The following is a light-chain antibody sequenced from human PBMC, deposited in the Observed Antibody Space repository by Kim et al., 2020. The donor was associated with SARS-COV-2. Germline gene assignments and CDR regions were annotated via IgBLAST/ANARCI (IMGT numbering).Light chain of an antibody. CDR1: QSVPSDY. Sequence: EIVLTQSPATLSLAPGERATLSCRTSQSVPSDYLAWYQKMPGQAPRLLIYGASWRTTGIPDRISGRGSGTDFTLSITRLEPEDFAVYYCQQYGTSPITFGQGTRLGIK. CDR3: QQYGTSPIT. V-gene: IGKV3-20*01. CDR2: GAS. J-gene: IGKJ5*01.